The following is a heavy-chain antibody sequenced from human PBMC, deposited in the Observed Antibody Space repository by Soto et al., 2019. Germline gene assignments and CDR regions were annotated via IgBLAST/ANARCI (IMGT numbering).Heavy chain of an antibody. CDR2: IYTSGST. J-gene: IGHJ6*02. Sequence: SDSLALTCAVSGDSINIYDWTWIRQTAGKGLEWIGRIYTSGSTNYNPSLKSRVTMSVDTSKNQFSLKLNSVTAADTAVYYCARELMTYYDFWSGSNPAGMDVWGQGTTVTVSS. CDR3: ARELMTYYDFWSGSNPAGMDV. V-gene: IGHV4-4*07. D-gene: IGHD3-3*01. CDR1: GDSINIYD.